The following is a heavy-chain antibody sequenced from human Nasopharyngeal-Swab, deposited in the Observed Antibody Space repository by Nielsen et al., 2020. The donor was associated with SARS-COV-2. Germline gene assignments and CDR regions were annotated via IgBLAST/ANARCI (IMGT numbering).Heavy chain of an antibody. CDR2: INPSGGST. V-gene: IGHV1-46*01. CDR1: GYTFTSYY. CDR3: ARGHSRIIVVVPWRKGYFDY. J-gene: IGHJ4*02. Sequence: ASVKVSCKASGYTFTSYYMHWVRQAPGQGLEWMGIINPSGGSTRYAQKFQGRVTMTRDTSTSTVYMALSSLRSEDTAVYYCARGHSRIIVVVPWRKGYFDYWGQGTLVTVSS. D-gene: IGHD2-2*01.